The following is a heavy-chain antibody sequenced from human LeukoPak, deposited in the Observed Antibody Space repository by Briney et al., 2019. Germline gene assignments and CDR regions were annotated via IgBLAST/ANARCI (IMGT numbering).Heavy chain of an antibody. CDR2: IYTSGST. CDR3: ARDNDYVWGSYVDY. CDR1: GGSISSGSYY. D-gene: IGHD3-16*01. V-gene: IGHV4-61*02. J-gene: IGHJ4*02. Sequence: PSGTLSLTCTVSGGSISSGSYYWSWIRQPAGKGLEWIGRIYTSGSTNYNPSLKSRVTISVDTSKNQFSLKLSSVTAADTAVYYCARDNDYVWGSYVDYWGQGTLVTVSS.